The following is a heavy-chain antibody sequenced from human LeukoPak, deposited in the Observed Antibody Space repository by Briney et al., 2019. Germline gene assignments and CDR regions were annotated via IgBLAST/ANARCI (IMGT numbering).Heavy chain of an antibody. Sequence: ASVKVSCKVSGYTLTELSMHWVRQAPGKGLEWMGGFDPEDGETIYAQKFQGRVTMTEDTSTDTAYMELSSLRSEDTAVYCCATVSPGKWELLPNYYFDYWGQGTLVTVSS. CDR2: FDPEDGET. V-gene: IGHV1-24*01. CDR3: ATVSPGKWELLPNYYFDY. D-gene: IGHD1-26*01. J-gene: IGHJ4*02. CDR1: GYTLTELS.